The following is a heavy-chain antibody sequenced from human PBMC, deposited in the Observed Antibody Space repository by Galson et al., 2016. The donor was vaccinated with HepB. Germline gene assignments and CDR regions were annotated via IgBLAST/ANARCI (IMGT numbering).Heavy chain of an antibody. CDR1: GFTFYSYA. Sequence: SLRLSCAASGFTFYSYAMHWVRQAPGKGLEWLAVISSDGSKINYADSVKGRFTISRDNSKNTLCLQMNSLRGEDTAVYYCARSQARDVREVGGYFQHWGQGTLVTVSS. J-gene: IGHJ1*01. CDR3: ARSQARDVREVGGYFQH. V-gene: IGHV3-30-3*01. D-gene: IGHD3-10*01. CDR2: ISSDGSKI.